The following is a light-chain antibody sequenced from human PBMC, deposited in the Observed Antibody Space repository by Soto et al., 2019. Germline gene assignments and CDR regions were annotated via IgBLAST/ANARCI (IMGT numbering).Light chain of an antibody. CDR1: QSISSS. J-gene: IGKJ2*01. Sequence: DIQMTQSPSSLSASVGDRVTITCRASQSISSSLNWYQQKPGQAPKVLMYAVSRLQSGVPSRFSGSGSGTDFTLTISSLQPEDFATYYCQQSYSSPRTFGQGTKLEIK. CDR2: AVS. CDR3: QQSYSSPRT. V-gene: IGKV1-39*01.